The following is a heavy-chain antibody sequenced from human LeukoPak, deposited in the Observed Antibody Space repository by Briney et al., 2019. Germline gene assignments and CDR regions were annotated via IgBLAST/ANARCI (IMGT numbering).Heavy chain of an antibody. V-gene: IGHV1-2*06. CDR2: INPKSGDT. CDR3: GRGIQSFDP. Sequence: ASVKVSCKASGNTLTSYAIHWVRQAPGQGLEWMGRINPKSGDTNYAQKFQDRVTMTRDTSMSTAYMEISRLRYDDTAVYYCGRGIQSFDPWGQGTLVTVSS. J-gene: IGHJ5*02. CDR1: GNTLTSYA.